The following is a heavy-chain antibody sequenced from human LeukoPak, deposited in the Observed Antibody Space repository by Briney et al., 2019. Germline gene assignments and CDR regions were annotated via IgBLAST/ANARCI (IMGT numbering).Heavy chain of an antibody. Sequence: WASVKVSCKASGYTFTSYGISWVRQTPGQGLEWMGWISAYNGNTNYAQKLQGRVTMTTDTSTSTAYMELRSLRSDDTAVYYCARDRTIFGVVNRPSTYYFDYWGQGTLVTVSS. D-gene: IGHD3-3*01. CDR3: ARDRTIFGVVNRPSTYYFDY. CDR2: ISAYNGNT. V-gene: IGHV1-18*01. CDR1: GYTFTSYG. J-gene: IGHJ4*02.